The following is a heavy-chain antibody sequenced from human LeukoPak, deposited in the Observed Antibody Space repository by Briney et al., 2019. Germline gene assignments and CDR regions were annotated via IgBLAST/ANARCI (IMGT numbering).Heavy chain of an antibody. D-gene: IGHD6-13*01. CDR3: ARDVGITVADSFDP. CDR2: NHIYRGNT. Sequence: GASVKVSCKASGYSSTNYGISWVRQAPGQGLEWMGSNHIYRGNTNYAQKFQGRVTMTTDTSTSTVYMEVRGLRSDDTAMYYCARDVGITVADSFDPWGQGTLVTVSS. CDR1: GYSSTNYG. V-gene: IGHV1-18*01. J-gene: IGHJ5*02.